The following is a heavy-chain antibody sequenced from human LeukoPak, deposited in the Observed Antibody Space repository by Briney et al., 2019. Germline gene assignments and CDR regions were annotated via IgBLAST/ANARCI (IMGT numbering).Heavy chain of an antibody. CDR1: GFTFSSYE. CDR2: ISSDGSDK. D-gene: IGHD4-23*01. J-gene: IGHJ4*02. V-gene: IGHV3-30-3*01. CDR3: ARCIGNGGPFGF. Sequence: PGGSLRLSCAASGFTFSSYEMNWVRQAPGKGLEWVAVISSDGSDKYYADSVKGRFTISRDNSKNTLFLEMNSLRPEDSAVYYCARCIGNGGPFGFWGQGTLVTVSS.